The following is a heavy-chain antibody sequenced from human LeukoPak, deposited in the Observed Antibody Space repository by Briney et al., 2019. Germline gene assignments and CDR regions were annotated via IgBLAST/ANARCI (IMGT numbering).Heavy chain of an antibody. CDR3: AKVMPPGRIRFYSYYMDV. CDR1: GFSFSGYG. V-gene: IGHV3-30*02. J-gene: IGHJ6*03. CDR2: IRYDGSNE. Sequence: GGSLSLSCAASGFSFSGYGMHWVCQAPGKGLEWVAFIRYDGSNEYYADSVKGRFTISRDKSKNTLSLQMNGLRVEDTAVYYCAKVMPPGRIRFYSYYMDVWGKGTTVTVS. D-gene: IGHD2-15*01.